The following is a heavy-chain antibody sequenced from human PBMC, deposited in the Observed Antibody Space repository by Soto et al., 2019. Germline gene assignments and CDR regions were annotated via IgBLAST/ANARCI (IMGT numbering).Heavy chain of an antibody. V-gene: IGHV1-18*04. D-gene: IGHD7-27*01. CDR3: ARDKWGRTTGVGQLHYFGLDV. Sequence: GLLVQSEAEVKKPGASVRVSCKATDYSFISNGISWVRQAPGQGLEWLGWVNFYNGKTEYTQNILGRVPMTADTATMTAYLELSSLRSADTAVYYCARDKWGRTTGVGQLHYFGLDVCCKWTTVTVYS. J-gene: IGHJ6*04. CDR1: DYSFISNG. CDR2: VNFYNGKT.